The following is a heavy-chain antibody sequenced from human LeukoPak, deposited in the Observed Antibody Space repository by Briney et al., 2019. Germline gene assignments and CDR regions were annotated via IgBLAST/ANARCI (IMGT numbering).Heavy chain of an antibody. V-gene: IGHV4-34*01. D-gene: IGHD2-21*02. CDR2: INHIGST. CDR3: ASRRVVTKYFHY. Sequence: SETLSLTCAVYGGSFSGYYWSWIRQPPGKGLDWIGEINHIGSTNYNPSLHSRVTISVDTSNNHLSLKLKSVTAADTAVYYCASRRVVTKYFHYWGQGTLVTVSS. J-gene: IGHJ1*01. CDR1: GGSFSGYY.